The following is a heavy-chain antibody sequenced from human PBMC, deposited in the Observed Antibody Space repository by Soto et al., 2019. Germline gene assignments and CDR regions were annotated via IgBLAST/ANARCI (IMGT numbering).Heavy chain of an antibody. CDR1: GGSFNNYA. J-gene: IGHJ6*02. CDR3: AVAMVREILIFESSGMHV. V-gene: IGHV1-69*01. D-gene: IGHD3-10*01. CDR2: IIPNFDTP. Sequence: QVHLVQSGAEVKKPGSSVKVSCKTSGGSFNNYAVSWVRQAPGQGREWMGGIIPNFDTPTYAQKFKDRVTIIADESTSTVYMELRSLRSNDTAVYYCAVAMVREILIFESSGMHVWGQGTTVIVSS.